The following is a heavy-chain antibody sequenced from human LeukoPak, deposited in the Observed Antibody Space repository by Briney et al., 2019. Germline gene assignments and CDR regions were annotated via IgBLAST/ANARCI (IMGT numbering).Heavy chain of an antibody. V-gene: IGHV3-23*01. D-gene: IGHD6-6*01. Sequence: PGGSLRLCCAASGFTFDDYAMHWVRQAPGKGLEWVSAISSTGGSTYYADSVKGRFTISRDNSKNTLFLQMNSLRAEDTAIYYCARDYSSSSLRVMDYYYMDVWGKGTTVIVSS. J-gene: IGHJ6*03. CDR2: ISSTGGST. CDR1: GFTFDDYA. CDR3: ARDYSSSSLRVMDYYYMDV.